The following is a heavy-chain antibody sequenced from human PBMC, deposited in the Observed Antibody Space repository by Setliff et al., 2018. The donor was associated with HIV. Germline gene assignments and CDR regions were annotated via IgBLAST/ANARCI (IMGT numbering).Heavy chain of an antibody. CDR3: ARDIPHDYTFWSGSTRFDP. Sequence: ASVKVSCKASGYTFTGYYMHWVRRAPGQGLEWMGWINPNSGGTNYAQKFQGRVTMTRDTSISTAYMELSSLRSEDTAVYYCARDIPHDYTFWSGSTRFDPWGQGTLVTVSS. J-gene: IGHJ5*02. V-gene: IGHV1-2*02. CDR2: INPNSGGT. CDR1: GYTFTGYY. D-gene: IGHD3-3*01.